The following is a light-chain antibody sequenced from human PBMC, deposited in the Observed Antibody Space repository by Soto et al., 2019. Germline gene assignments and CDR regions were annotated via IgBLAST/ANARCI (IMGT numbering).Light chain of an antibody. CDR2: EVS. V-gene: IGLV2-8*01. CDR3: TSYVGSNIWV. J-gene: IGLJ3*02. Sequence: HSALTQHPSASGSPGQSVTISCTGTSSDVGAYKYVSWYQQYPGKAPKLMIYEVSKRPSGVPDRFSGSKSGNTASLTVSGLQAEDEAEYYCTSYVGSNIWVFGGGTQRTVL. CDR1: SSDVGAYKY.